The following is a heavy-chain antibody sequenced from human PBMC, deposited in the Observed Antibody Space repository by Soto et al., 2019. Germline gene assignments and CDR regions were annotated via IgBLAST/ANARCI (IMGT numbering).Heavy chain of an antibody. J-gene: IGHJ5*02. CDR1: GGTFSSYA. Sequence: ASVKVSCKASGGTFSSYAISWVRQAPGQGLEWMGGIIPIFGTANYAQKFQGRVTITADESTSTAYMELSSLRSEDTAVYYCARGPEPWETLPRGNCFDTWGQGTLVTVSS. D-gene: IGHD1-26*01. CDR3: ARGPEPWETLPRGNCFDT. V-gene: IGHV1-69*13. CDR2: IIPIFGTA.